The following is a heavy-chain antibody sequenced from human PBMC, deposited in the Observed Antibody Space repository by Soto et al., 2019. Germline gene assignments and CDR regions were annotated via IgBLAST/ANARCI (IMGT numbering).Heavy chain of an antibody. CDR3: AIQWGVANYAMDV. D-gene: IGHD2-15*01. J-gene: IGHJ6*02. Sequence: QVQLVQSGAEVKKPGASVKVSCQASGYTFISYGITWVRQAPGQGLEWMGWINTYNGNTDYAQKLQSRVTMTTDTSTSTAYMELRSLRSDDTAVYYCAIQWGVANYAMDVWGQGTTVTVSS. CDR1: GYTFISYG. CDR2: INTYNGNT. V-gene: IGHV1-18*01.